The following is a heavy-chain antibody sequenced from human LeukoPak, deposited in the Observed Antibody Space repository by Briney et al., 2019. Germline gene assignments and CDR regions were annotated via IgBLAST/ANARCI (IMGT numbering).Heavy chain of an antibody. J-gene: IGHJ6*02. V-gene: IGHV1-69*04. CDR3: ASRGYYYGSGSYGLRYYYYGMDV. Sequence: ASVKVSCKASGGTFSSYAISWVRQAPGQGLEWMGRIIPILGIANYAQKFQGRVTITADKPTSTAYMELSSLRSEDTAVYYCASRGYYYGSGSYGLRYYYYGMDVWGQGTTVTVSS. CDR1: GGTFSSYA. D-gene: IGHD3-10*01. CDR2: IIPILGIA.